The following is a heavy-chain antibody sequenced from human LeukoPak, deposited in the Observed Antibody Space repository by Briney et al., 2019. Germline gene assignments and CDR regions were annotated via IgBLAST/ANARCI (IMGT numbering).Heavy chain of an antibody. CDR1: GGSISSSSYY. J-gene: IGHJ5*02. Sequence: SETLSLTCTVSGGSISSSSYYWGWIRQPPGKGLEWIGSIYYSGSTYYNPSLKSRVTISVDTSKNQFSLKLSSVTAADTAMYYCARPGALAAAGEFDPWGQGTLVTVSS. D-gene: IGHD6-13*01. CDR3: ARPGALAAAGEFDP. V-gene: IGHV4-39*01. CDR2: IYYSGST.